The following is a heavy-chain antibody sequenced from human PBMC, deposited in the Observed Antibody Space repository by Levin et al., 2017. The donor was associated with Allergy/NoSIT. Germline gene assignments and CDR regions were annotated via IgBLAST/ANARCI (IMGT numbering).Heavy chain of an antibody. V-gene: IGHV4-34*01. CDR3: ARRDGRRVAAAVYNWFDP. D-gene: IGHD6-13*01. CDR2: TNHSGST. J-gene: IGHJ5*02. CDR1: GGSFSGYY. Sequence: PSETLSLTCAVYGGSFSGYYWSWIRQPPGKGLEWIGETNHSGSTNYNPSLKSRVTISVDTSKNQFSLKLSSVTAADTAVYYCARRDGRRVAAAVYNWFDPWGQGTLVTVSS.